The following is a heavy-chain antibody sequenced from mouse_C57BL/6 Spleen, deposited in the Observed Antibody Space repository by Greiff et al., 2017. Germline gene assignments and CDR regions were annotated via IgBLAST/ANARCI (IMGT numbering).Heavy chain of an antibody. D-gene: IGHD1-1*01. CDR2: ISSGGDYI. J-gene: IGHJ3*01. V-gene: IGHV5-9-1*02. CDR3: TGGRSHGGFAY. CDR1: GFTFSSYA. Sequence: EVKLVESGEGLVKPGGSLKLSCAASGFTFSSYAMSWVRQTPEKRLEWVAYISSGGDYIYYADTVKGRFTIARDKASNTLYLQMSRLKCEDTAVYYRTGGRSHGGFAYWGQGTLVTVSA.